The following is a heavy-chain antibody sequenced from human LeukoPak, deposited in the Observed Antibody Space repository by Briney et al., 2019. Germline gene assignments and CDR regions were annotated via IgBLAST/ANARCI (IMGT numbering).Heavy chain of an antibody. CDR2: IYTSGST. CDR1: GGSISSYY. D-gene: IGHD2-2*02. Sequence: PSETLSLTCTVSGGSISSYYWSWIRQPPGKGLEWIGRIYTSGSTNYNPSLKSRVTMSVDTSKNQFSLKLSSVTAADTAVYYCARDDADCSSTSCYTVNWFDPWGQGTLVTVSS. J-gene: IGHJ5*02. CDR3: ARDDADCSSTSCYTVNWFDP. V-gene: IGHV4-4*07.